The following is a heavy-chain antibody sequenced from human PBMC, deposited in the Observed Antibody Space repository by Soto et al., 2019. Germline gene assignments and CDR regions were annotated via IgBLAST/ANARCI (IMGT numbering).Heavy chain of an antibody. CDR2: ISGSGGNT. V-gene: IGHV3-23*01. CDR1: GFTFSSYA. J-gene: IGHJ4*02. D-gene: IGHD3-3*01. CDR3: AKDQDITIFGVVIGSHFDY. Sequence: VGSLRLSCAASGFTFSSYAMSWVRQAPGKGLEWVSAISGSGGNTYYADSVKGRFTISRDNSKNTLYLQMNSLRAEDTAVYYCAKDQDITIFGVVIGSHFDYWGQGTLVTVSS.